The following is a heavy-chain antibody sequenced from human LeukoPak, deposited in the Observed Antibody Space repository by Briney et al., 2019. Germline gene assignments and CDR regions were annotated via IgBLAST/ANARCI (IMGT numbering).Heavy chain of an antibody. V-gene: IGHV1-18*01. CDR1: GYTFTSYG. J-gene: IGHJ6*02. CDR3: ARVAGWEQLNYSYSGMDV. D-gene: IGHD1-26*01. Sequence: ASVKVSCKASGYTFTSYGISWVRQAPGQGLEWMGWISAYNGNTNYAQRLQGRVTMTTDTSTSTAYMELRSLRSDDTAVYYCARVAGWEQLNYSYSGMDVWGQGPTVTAS. CDR2: ISAYNGNT.